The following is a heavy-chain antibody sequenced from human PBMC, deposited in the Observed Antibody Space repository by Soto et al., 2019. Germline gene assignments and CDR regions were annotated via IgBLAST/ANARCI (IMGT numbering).Heavy chain of an antibody. Sequence: PGESLKISCKGSGYTFTSYWIGWVRQMPGKGLEWMGIIYPGDSDTRYSPSFQGQVTTSADKSISTAYLQWSSLKASDTAMYYCARHIPAAGDYYGMDVWGQGTTVTVSS. J-gene: IGHJ6*02. CDR1: GYTFTSYW. D-gene: IGHD2-2*01. CDR3: ARHIPAAGDYYGMDV. CDR2: IYPGDSDT. V-gene: IGHV5-51*01.